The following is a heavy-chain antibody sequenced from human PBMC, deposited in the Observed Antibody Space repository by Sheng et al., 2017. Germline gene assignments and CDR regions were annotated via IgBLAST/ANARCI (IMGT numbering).Heavy chain of an antibody. J-gene: IGHJ4*02. D-gene: IGHD5-18*01. CDR3: SKAAGGGYIYGRPFDS. V-gene: IGHV4-38-2*01. CDR2: VYHSGST. Sequence: QVQLQESGPGLVKAFRRPCPSPALSLVTPSAVVYYWGWIRQPPGKGLEWIGSVYHSGSTYNNPSLQESSTISVDTSKNQYSLKLSSVTAADTAVYYCSKAAGGGYIYGRPFDSWGPGILVTVSS. CDR1: VTPSAVVYY.